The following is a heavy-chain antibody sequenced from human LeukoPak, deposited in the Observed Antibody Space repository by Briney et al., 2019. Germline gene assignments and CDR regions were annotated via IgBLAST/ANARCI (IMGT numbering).Heavy chain of an antibody. D-gene: IGHD1-1*01. Sequence: PSETLSLTCAVYGGSFSGYYWSWIRQPPAKGLEWIGEINHSGSTNYNPSLKSRVTKSVDTSKNQFSLKLSSVTAADTAVYYCARDEIGTTMTYYYGMDVWGKGTTVTVSS. CDR2: INHSGST. J-gene: IGHJ6*04. CDR1: GGSFSGYY. CDR3: ARDEIGTTMTYYYGMDV. V-gene: IGHV4-34*01.